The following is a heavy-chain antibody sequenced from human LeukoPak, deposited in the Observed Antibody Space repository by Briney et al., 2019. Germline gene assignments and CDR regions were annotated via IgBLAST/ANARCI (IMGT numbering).Heavy chain of an antibody. J-gene: IGHJ5*02. V-gene: IGHV4-34*01. CDR1: GGSFSGYY. Sequence: SETLSLTCAVYGGSFSGYYWSWIRQPPGKGLEWIGEINYSGSTNYNPSLKSRVTISVDTSKNQFSLKLSSVTAADTAVYYCARRRRPDIVVVVAATPYNWFDPWGQGTLVTVSS. CDR2: INYSGST. D-gene: IGHD2-15*01. CDR3: ARRRRPDIVVVVAATPYNWFDP.